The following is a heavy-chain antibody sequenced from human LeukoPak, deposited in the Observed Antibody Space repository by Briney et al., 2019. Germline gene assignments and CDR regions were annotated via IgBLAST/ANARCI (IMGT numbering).Heavy chain of an antibody. Sequence: GGSLSLSCAASGFTFSTYALHWVRQAPGKGLEWVAVISYDGINKHYADSVEGRFTISRDNSKNTLFLQMSSLRADDTAIYYCPRASMAYSGHYALDSWGQGTLVTVSS. CDR2: ISYDGINK. D-gene: IGHD3-22*01. CDR1: GFTFSTYA. V-gene: IGHV3-30-3*01. CDR3: PRASMAYSGHYALDS. J-gene: IGHJ4*02.